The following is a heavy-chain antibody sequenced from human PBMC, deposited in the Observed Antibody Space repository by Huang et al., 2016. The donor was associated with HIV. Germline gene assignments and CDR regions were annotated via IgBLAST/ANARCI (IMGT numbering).Heavy chain of an antibody. V-gene: IGHV1-69*01. CDR3: ARVESRRYYDSSGYYY. CDR1: GGPFSSYA. D-gene: IGHD3-22*01. Sequence: QVQLVQSGAEVKKPGSSVKVSCQASGGPFSSYAISWVRQAPGQGLEWMGGIIPIFGTANYAQKFQGRVTITADESTSTAYMELSSLRSEDTAVYYCARVESRRYYDSSGYYYWGQGTLVTVSS. CDR2: IIPIFGTA. J-gene: IGHJ4*02.